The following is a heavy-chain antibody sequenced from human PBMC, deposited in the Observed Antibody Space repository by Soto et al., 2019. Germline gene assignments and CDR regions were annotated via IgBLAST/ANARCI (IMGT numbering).Heavy chain of an antibody. CDR3: ARVGGWFGELLSQYYYYGMDV. CDR2: IIPIFGTA. D-gene: IGHD3-10*01. Sequence: QVQLVQSGAEVKKPGSSVKVSCKASGGTFSSYAISWVRQAPGQGLEWMGGIIPIFGTANYAQKFQGRVTITADESTSTAYMELSSLRSEDTAMYYCARVGGWFGELLSQYYYYGMDVWGQGTTVTVSS. V-gene: IGHV1-69*12. CDR1: GGTFSSYA. J-gene: IGHJ6*02.